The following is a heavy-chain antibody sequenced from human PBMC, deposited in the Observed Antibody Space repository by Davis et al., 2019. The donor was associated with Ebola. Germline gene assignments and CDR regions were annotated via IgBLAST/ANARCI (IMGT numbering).Heavy chain of an antibody. D-gene: IGHD6-19*01. CDR3: ARDSGLVNGGY. CDR2: IIPILGIA. J-gene: IGHJ4*02. V-gene: IGHV1-69*04. CDR1: GGTFSSYA. Sequence: SVKVSCKASGGTFSSYAISWVRQAPGQGLEWMGRIIPILGIANYAQKLQGRVTMTTDTSTSTAYMELRSLRSDDTAVYYCARDSGLVNGGYWGQGTLVTVSS.